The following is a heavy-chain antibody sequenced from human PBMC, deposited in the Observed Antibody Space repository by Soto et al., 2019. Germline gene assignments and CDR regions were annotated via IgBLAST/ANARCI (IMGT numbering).Heavy chain of an antibody. Sequence: GGSLRLSCAASGFTFSSYGMHWVRQAPGKGLEWVAVIWYDGSNKYYADSVKGRFTISRDNSKNTLYLQMNSLRAEDTAVYYCARDYDILTGSDAFDIWGQGTMVTVSS. CDR3: ARDYDILTGSDAFDI. D-gene: IGHD3-9*01. CDR2: IWYDGSNK. V-gene: IGHV3-33*01. J-gene: IGHJ3*02. CDR1: GFTFSSYG.